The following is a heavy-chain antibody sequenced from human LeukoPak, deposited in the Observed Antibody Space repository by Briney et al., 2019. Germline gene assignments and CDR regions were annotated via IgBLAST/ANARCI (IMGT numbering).Heavy chain of an antibody. CDR2: MNPNSGNT. J-gene: IGHJ4*02. D-gene: IGHD6-6*01. CDR3: ARVSSIAARPSFGY. Sequence: GASVTVSCKASGYTFTSYDINWVRQATGQGLEWMGWMNPNSGNTGYAQKFQGRVTITRNTSISTAYMELSSLRSEDTAVYYCARVSSIAARPSFGYWGQGTLVTGSS. V-gene: IGHV1-8*03. CDR1: GYTFTSYD.